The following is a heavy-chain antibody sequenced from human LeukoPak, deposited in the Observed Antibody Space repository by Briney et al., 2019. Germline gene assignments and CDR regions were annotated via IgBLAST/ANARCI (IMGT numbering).Heavy chain of an antibody. J-gene: IGHJ6*03. CDR3: ASTYYYGSGSSERMDV. CDR2: ISGSGGST. D-gene: IGHD3-10*01. CDR1: GFTFSSYA. V-gene: IGHV3-23*01. Sequence: GGSLRLSCAASGFTFSSYAMSWVRQAPGKGLEWVSAISGSGGSTYYADSVKGRFTISRDNSKNTLYLQMNSLRAEDTAVYYCASTYYYGSGSSERMDVWGKGTTVTISS.